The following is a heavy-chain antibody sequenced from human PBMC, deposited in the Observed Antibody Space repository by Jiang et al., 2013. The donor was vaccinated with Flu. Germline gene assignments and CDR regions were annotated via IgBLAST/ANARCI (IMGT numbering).Heavy chain of an antibody. V-gene: IGHV3-30*02. CDR3: AKVGKIQLWSLPDY. CDR1: GFTFSSYG. Sequence: PGGSLRLSCAASGFTFSSYGMHWVRQAPGKGLEWVAFIRYDGSNKYYADSVKGRFTISRDNSKNTLYPQMNSLRAEDTAVYYCAKVGKIQLWSLPDYWGQGTLVTVSS. D-gene: IGHD5-18*01. J-gene: IGHJ4*02. CDR2: IRYDGSNK.